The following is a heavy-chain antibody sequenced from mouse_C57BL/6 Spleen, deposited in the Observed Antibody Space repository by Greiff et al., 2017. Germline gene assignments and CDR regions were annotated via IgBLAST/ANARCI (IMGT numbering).Heavy chain of an antibody. CDR1: GYAFSSSW. V-gene: IGHV1-82*01. J-gene: IGHJ4*01. CDR2: IYPGDGDT. CDR3: ARGGGNS. Sequence: QVQLQQSGPELVKPGASVKISCKASGYAFSSSWMNWVKQRPGQGLEWIGRIYPGDGDTHYNGKFKGKATLTADKSSSTAYMQLSSLTSADSAVXLWARGGGNSWGQGTSVTVSS.